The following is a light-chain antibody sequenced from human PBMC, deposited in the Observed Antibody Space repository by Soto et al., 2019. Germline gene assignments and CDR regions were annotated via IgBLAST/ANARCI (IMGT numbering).Light chain of an antibody. J-gene: IGLJ2*01. CDR1: SSNIGAGYD. Sequence: QSVLTQPPSVSGAPGRRVTISCTGSSSNIGAGYDVHWYQQLPGTAPKLLIYANSNRPSGVPDRFSGSKSGTSASLAITGLQAEDEADYYCQSYDSSLSVFGGGTKLTVL. V-gene: IGLV1-40*01. CDR2: ANS. CDR3: QSYDSSLSV.